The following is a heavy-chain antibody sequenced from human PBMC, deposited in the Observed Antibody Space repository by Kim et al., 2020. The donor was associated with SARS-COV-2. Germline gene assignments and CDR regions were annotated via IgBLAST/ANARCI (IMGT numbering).Heavy chain of an antibody. CDR2: INGNRSRP. D-gene: IGHD1-1*01. CDR1: GFTLSNYW. CDR3: AKTDWIEG. J-gene: IGHJ1*01. Sequence: GGSLRLSCAASGFTLSNYWMHWVRQAPGKGLVWVSCINGNRSRPTYADSVKGRFTVSGDNAKNTLYLQMNSLRAEDTAVYYCAKTDWIEGRGQGTLV. V-gene: IGHV3-74*01.